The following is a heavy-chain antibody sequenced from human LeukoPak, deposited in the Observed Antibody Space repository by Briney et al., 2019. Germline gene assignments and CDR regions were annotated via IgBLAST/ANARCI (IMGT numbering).Heavy chain of an antibody. Sequence: ASVKVSCKASGYTFTSYGNSWVRQAPGQELEWMGWLSAYNGNTNYAQKLQGRVTMTTDTSTSTAYMELRSLRSDDTAVYYCARDAGITIFGVVIFPNDYWGQGTLVTVSS. CDR2: LSAYNGNT. D-gene: IGHD3-3*01. J-gene: IGHJ4*02. CDR3: ARDAGITIFGVVIFPNDY. CDR1: GYTFTSYG. V-gene: IGHV1-18*01.